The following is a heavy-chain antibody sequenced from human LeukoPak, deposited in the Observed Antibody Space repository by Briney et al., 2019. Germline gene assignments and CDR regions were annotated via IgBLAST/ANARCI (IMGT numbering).Heavy chain of an antibody. Sequence: SETLSLTCTVSGGSISSGGYYWSWIRQHPGKGLEWIGYIYYSGSTYYNPSLKSRVTISVDTSKNQFSLKLSSVTAADTAVYYCARVLRYFCGGDCYSGYFDYWGQGTLATVSS. CDR1: GGSISSGGYY. CDR3: ARVLRYFCGGDCYSGYFDY. D-gene: IGHD2-21*02. J-gene: IGHJ4*02. V-gene: IGHV4-31*03. CDR2: IYYSGST.